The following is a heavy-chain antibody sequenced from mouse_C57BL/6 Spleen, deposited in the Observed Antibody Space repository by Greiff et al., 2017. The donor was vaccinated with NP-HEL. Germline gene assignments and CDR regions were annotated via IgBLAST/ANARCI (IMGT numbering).Heavy chain of an antibody. CDR3: ARFRVDYDGRDYYAMDY. CDR2: ILPGSGST. J-gene: IGHJ4*01. Sequence: QVQLQQSGAELMKPGASVKLSCKATGYTFTGYWIEWVKQRPGHGLEWIGEILPGSGSTNYNEKFKGKATFTADTSSNTAYMQLSSLTTEDSAIYYCARFRVDYDGRDYYAMDYWGQGTSVTVSS. V-gene: IGHV1-9*01. D-gene: IGHD2-4*01. CDR1: GYTFTGYW.